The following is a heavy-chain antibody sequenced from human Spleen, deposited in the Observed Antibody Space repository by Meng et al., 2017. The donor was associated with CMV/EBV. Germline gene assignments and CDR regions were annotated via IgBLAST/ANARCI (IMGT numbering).Heavy chain of an antibody. D-gene: IGHD5-12*01. CDR1: GGSFSGYY. V-gene: IGHV4-34*01. CDR2: INHSGST. J-gene: IGHJ5*02. Sequence: QVQLQQWGAGLLKPSXXLSLTCAVYGGSFSGYYWSWIRQPPGKGLEWIGEINHSGSTNYNPSLKSRVTISVDTSKNQFSLKLSSVTAADTAVYYCARVGGYSGYQDWFDPWGHGTLVIVSS. CDR3: ARVGGYSGYQDWFDP.